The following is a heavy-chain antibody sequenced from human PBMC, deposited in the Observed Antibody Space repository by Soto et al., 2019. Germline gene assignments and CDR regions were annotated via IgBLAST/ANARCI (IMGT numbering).Heavy chain of an antibody. J-gene: IGHJ5*02. V-gene: IGHV4-31*03. D-gene: IGHD3-10*01. Sequence: PSETLTLTCTDSGGSISSGGYYWSWIRQHPGKGLEWIGYIYYSGSTYYNPSLKSRVTISVDTSKNQFFLKLSSVTAADTAVYYCARVLWFGEIHWFDPWGQGTLVTVSS. CDR1: GGSISSGGYY. CDR3: ARVLWFGEIHWFDP. CDR2: IYYSGST.